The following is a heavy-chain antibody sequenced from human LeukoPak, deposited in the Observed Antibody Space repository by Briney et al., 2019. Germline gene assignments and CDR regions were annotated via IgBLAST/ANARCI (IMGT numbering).Heavy chain of an antibody. J-gene: IGHJ4*02. CDR1: VKTLIDLF. V-gene: IGHV1-24*01. CDR2: SDQEDGER. Sequence: GSVTVSFLGSVKTLIDLFIHGLGQPPGKGLEWLGVSDQEDGERHYAQMFQGRVTMTKDTSINTAYMELSSLRAEDTAVYYCVTGFTTMAVDYFDYWGQGTLVTVSP. CDR3: VTGFTTMAVDYFDY. D-gene: IGHD5-18*01.